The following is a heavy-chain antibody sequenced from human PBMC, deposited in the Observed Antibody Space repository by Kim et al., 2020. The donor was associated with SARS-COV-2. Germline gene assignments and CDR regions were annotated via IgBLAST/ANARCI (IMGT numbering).Heavy chain of an antibody. CDR3: ARFDQSCFDY. V-gene: IGHV4-39*01. D-gene: IGHD1-26*01. J-gene: IGHJ4*02. CDR2: ST. Sequence: STYYNPSLKSRVTISVDTSKNQFSLKLSSVTAADTAVYYCARFDQSCFDYWGQGTLVTVSS.